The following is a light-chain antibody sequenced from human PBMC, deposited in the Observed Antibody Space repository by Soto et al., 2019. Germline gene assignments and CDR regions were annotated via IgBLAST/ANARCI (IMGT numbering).Light chain of an antibody. V-gene: IGLV1-44*01. J-gene: IGLJ2*01. CDR3: AAWGDSLNGVV. CDR1: FSNIGIND. Sequence: QSVLTQPPSASGTPGQRVTISCSRGFSNIGINDVHWYHQLPGAAPKVLIHSSHQRPSAVPDRFSGSKSGTAASLAISGRQCEDDADYYCAAWGDSLNGVVFGGGTKLTVL. CDR2: SSH.